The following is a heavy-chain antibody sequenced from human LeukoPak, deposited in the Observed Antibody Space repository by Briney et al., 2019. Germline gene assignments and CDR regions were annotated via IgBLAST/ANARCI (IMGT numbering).Heavy chain of an antibody. Sequence: GGSLRLSCVVSGFTSGFTFSSRWMHWVRQAPGKGLVWVSLVRNDGSTNYADSVKGRFTVSRDNAENTLYLQMNNLRVEDTALYFCHPLGYTSNWGQGTLVTVSS. J-gene: IGHJ4*02. D-gene: IGHD6-13*01. CDR3: HPLGYTSN. CDR2: VRNDGST. V-gene: IGHV3-74*01. CDR1: GFTFSSRW.